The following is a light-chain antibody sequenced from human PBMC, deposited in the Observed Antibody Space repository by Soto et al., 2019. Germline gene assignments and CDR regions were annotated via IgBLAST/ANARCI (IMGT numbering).Light chain of an antibody. J-gene: IGLJ3*02. Sequence: QSVLTQPPSASGPPGQGVTISCSGTSSNIGSNFVYWYYQIPGTDPQLLLFRNNQRPSGVPDRFSGFKSGTSASLVISGLRPEDEADYYCATWDDTLSGWVFGGGTQLTVL. CDR1: SSNIGSNF. CDR3: ATWDDTLSGWV. V-gene: IGLV1-47*01. CDR2: RNN.